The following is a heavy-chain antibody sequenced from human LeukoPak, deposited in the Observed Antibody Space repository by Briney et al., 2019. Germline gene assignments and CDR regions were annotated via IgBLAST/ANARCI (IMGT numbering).Heavy chain of an antibody. Sequence: PGGSLRLSCAASGFTFSSYGMSWVRQAPGKGLEWVSAISGSGGSTYYADSVKGRFTISRDNSKNTLYLQMNSLRAEDTAVYYCAKDLQMYGAVGAKGYWGQGTLVTVSS. CDR3: AKDLQMYGAVGAKGY. CDR2: ISGSGGST. V-gene: IGHV3-23*01. CDR1: GFTFSSYG. J-gene: IGHJ4*02. D-gene: IGHD1-26*01.